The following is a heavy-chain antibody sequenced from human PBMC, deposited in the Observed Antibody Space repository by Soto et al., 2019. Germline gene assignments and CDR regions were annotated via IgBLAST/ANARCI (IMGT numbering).Heavy chain of an antibody. D-gene: IGHD4-17*01. V-gene: IGHV1-2*02. CDR2: ISPNSGAT. CDR3: AKDGQYGDYGYFFDH. CDR1: GYTFAPYY. J-gene: IGHJ4*02. Sequence: QVQLVQSGAEVKKPGASVRVSCKASGYTFAPYYMHWVRQAPGQGLEWMGWISPNSGATKYAQKFQGRVTLTRDTSIGTVYMDLNSLTSDDTAMYYCAKDGQYGDYGYFFDHWGQGTLVTVSS.